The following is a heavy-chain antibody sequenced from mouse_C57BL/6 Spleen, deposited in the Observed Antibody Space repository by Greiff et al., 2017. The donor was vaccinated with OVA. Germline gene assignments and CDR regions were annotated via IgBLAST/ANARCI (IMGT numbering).Heavy chain of an antibody. V-gene: IGHV2-5*01. CDR3: AKKNSSYWYFDV. J-gene: IGHJ1*03. CDR1: GFSLTSYG. Sequence: QVQLQQSGPGLVQPSQSLSITCTVSGFSLTSYGVHWVRQSPGKGLEWLGVIWRGGSTDYNAAFMSRLSITKDNSKSQVFFKMNSLQADDTAIDYWAKKNSSYWYFDVWGTGTTVTVSS. CDR2: IWRGGST. D-gene: IGHD1-1*01.